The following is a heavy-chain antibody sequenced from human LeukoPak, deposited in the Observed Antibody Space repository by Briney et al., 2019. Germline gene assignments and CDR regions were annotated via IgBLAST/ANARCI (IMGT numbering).Heavy chain of an antibody. CDR1: GFTVSSNY. V-gene: IGHV3-53*01. CDR2: IYSGGST. CDR3: ASSAYYDSSGVGLYGMDV. D-gene: IGHD3-22*01. J-gene: IGHJ6*02. Sequence: GGSLRLSCAASGFTVSSNYMSWVRQAPGKGLEWVSVIYSGGSTYYADSVKGRFTISRDNAKNSLYLQMNSLRAEDTAVYYCASSAYYDSSGVGLYGMDVWGQGTTVTVSS.